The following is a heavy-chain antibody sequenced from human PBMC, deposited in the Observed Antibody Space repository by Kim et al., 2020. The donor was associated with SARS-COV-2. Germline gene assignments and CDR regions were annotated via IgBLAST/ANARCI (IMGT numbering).Heavy chain of an antibody. V-gene: IGHV1-18*01. J-gene: IGHJ5*02. D-gene: IGHD3-22*01. Sequence: ASVKVSCKASGYTFTSYGISWVRQAPGQGPEWMGWISACNGNTNYAQKLQGRVTMTTDTSTSTAYMELRSLRSDDTAVYYCARGVGYYDSSGYYWWFDPWGQGALVTVSS. CDR3: ARGVGYYDSSGYYWWFDP. CDR2: ISACNGNT. CDR1: GYTFTSYG.